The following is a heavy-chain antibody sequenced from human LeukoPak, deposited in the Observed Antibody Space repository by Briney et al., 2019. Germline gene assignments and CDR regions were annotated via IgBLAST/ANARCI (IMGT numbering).Heavy chain of an antibody. V-gene: IGHV3-21*01. CDR2: VSSSSSFI. Sequence: PGGSLRLSCAASGFTFSSYSMNWVRQAPGKGLEWVSFVSSSSSFIYYADSLKGRFTISRDNAKNSLYLQMNSLRAEDTAVYYCVRESSGLGSYLHTWGQGTLVTVSS. J-gene: IGHJ5*02. CDR3: VRESSGLGSYLHT. D-gene: IGHD3-10*01. CDR1: GFTFSSYS.